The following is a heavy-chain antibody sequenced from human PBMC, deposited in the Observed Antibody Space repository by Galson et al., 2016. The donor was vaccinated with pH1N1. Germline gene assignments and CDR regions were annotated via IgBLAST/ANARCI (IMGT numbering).Heavy chain of an antibody. V-gene: IGHV4-59*12. CDR1: GDSISSYY. J-gene: IGHJ6*02. CDR2: IYHSYHSGNT. D-gene: IGHD2-21*01. Sequence: LSLTCSVSGDSISSYYWNWIRQPPGKGLEWIGYIYHSYHSGNTNYNPSLKSRVFISVDTSMNQFYLRLSSVTAADTAVYYCAREDLVVGEGWDSGLDAWGQGTTVTVSS. CDR3: AREDLVVGEGWDSGLDA.